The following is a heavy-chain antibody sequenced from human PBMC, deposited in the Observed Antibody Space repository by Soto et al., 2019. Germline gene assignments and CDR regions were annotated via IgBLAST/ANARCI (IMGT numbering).Heavy chain of an antibody. D-gene: IGHD6-19*01. CDR3: ARLIRVAGAGNHETYFDC. CDR1: GGSISSSSYY. J-gene: IGHJ4*02. Sequence: SETLSLTCPVSGGSISSSSYYWDWIRQPPGKGLDWLGSMYYSGSTYYNPSLKSRDTISVYTSKRHCPLRLSSVTAPATAVYYCARLIRVAGAGNHETYFDCWGQGTLVTVSS. CDR2: MYYSGST. V-gene: IGHV4-39*01.